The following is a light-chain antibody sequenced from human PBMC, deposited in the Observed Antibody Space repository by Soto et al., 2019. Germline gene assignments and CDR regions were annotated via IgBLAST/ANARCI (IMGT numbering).Light chain of an antibody. CDR2: GAS. CDR3: QQYCSSPPWT. Sequence: EIVLTQSPGTLSLSPGERATLSCRASQSVSASFLAWYQQKPGQAHRLLIYGASSRATGIPDRFSGSGSGTDFTLAISRLEPEDFAVYYCQQYCSSPPWTFGQGTKVEIK. V-gene: IGKV3-20*01. CDR1: QSVSASF. J-gene: IGKJ1*01.